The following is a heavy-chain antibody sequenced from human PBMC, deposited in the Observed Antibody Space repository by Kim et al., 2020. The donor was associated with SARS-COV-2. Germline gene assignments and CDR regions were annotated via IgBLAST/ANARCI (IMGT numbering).Heavy chain of an antibody. Sequence: SETLSLTCTVSGGSISSSSYYWGWIRQPPGKGLESIGSIYYSGSTYYNPSLKSRVTISVDTSKNQFSLKLSSVTAADTAVYYCARRRGSLHYFDYWGQGT. CDR1: GGSISSSSYY. CDR2: IYYSGST. D-gene: IGHD1-26*01. CDR3: ARRRGSLHYFDY. V-gene: IGHV4-39*01. J-gene: IGHJ4*02.